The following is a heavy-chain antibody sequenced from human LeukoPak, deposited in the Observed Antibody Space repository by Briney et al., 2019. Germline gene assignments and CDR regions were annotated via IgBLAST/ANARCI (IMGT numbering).Heavy chain of an antibody. Sequence: ASVKVSYKASGYTFTSYGISWVRQAPGQGLEWMGWISAYTGNTNYAQKLQGRVTMTTDTSTSTAYMELRSLRSDDTAVYYCARDRPSIAARPLPYCFYCYMDACGKGTTVTVSS. CDR1: GYTFTSYG. D-gene: IGHD6-6*01. V-gene: IGHV1-18*01. CDR3: ARDRPSIAARPLPYCFYCYMDA. CDR2: ISAYTGNT. J-gene: IGHJ6*03.